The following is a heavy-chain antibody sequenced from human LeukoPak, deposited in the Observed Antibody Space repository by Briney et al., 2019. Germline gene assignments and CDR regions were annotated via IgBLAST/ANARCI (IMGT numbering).Heavy chain of an antibody. CDR3: ARAADYLGSGSQLGY. CDR1: GGSFSGYY. V-gene: IGHV4-34*01. Sequence: PSETLSLTCAVYGGSFSGYYWSWVRQPPGKGLEWIGEINHSGSTKYNPSLKSRVTISVDTSKSQFSLKLTSVTAADTATYYCARAADYLGSGSQLGYWGQGILVTVSS. D-gene: IGHD3-10*01. J-gene: IGHJ4*02. CDR2: INHSGST.